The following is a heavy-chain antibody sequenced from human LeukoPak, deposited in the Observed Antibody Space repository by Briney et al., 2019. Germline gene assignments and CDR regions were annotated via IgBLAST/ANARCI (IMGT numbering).Heavy chain of an antibody. CDR1: GGSSSGYY. V-gene: IGHV4-34*01. CDR3: ARGLDSSGDY. CDR2: INHRGST. D-gene: IGHD6-25*01. Sequence: PSETLSLTCAVYGGSSSGYYWSRIRQPPGKGLEWIGEINHRGSTNYNPSLKSRVTISVDASRNQFSLKLTSVTAADTAVFYCARGLDSSGDYWGQGTLVTVSS. J-gene: IGHJ4*02.